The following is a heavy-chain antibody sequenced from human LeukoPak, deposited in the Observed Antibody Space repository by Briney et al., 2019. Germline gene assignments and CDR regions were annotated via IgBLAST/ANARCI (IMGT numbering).Heavy chain of an antibody. CDR3: ARGRGITMVRGVTPLGYYGMDV. V-gene: IGHV4-31*03. CDR1: GGSISSGGYY. CDR2: IYYSGST. J-gene: IGHJ6*02. D-gene: IGHD3-10*01. Sequence: SETLSLTCTVSGGSISSGGYYWSWIRQHPGKGLEWIGYIYYSGSTYYNPSLKSRVTISVDTSKNQFSLKLSSVTAADTAVYYCARGRGITMVRGVTPLGYYGMDVWGQGTTVTVS.